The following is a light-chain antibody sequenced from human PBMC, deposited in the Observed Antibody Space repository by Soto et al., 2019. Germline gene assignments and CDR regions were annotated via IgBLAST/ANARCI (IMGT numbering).Light chain of an antibody. CDR2: EGT. V-gene: IGLV2-23*01. CDR3: CSFAGSSTYV. CDR1: SRDVGSYNL. Sequence: QSALTQPASVSGSPDQSITISCTGTSRDVGSYNLVSWYQQHPGNAPQLIIYEGTKRPSGVSYRFSGSKSGNTASLTISGLQEEDEGDYHCCSFAGSSTYVFGTGTKLTVL. J-gene: IGLJ1*01.